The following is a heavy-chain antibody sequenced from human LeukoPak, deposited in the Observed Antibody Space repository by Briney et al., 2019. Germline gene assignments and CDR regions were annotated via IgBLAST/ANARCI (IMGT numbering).Heavy chain of an antibody. CDR1: GGSISSSSYY. CDR3: ARDRRLRYFDWLLPNYSDY. V-gene: IGHV4-39*07. Sequence: SETLSLTCTVSGGSISSSSYYWGWIRQPPGKGLEWIGEINHSGSTNYNPSLKSRVTISVDTSKNQFSLKLSSVTAADTAVYYCARDRRLRYFDWLLPNYSDYWGQGTLVTVSS. D-gene: IGHD3-9*01. CDR2: INHSGST. J-gene: IGHJ4*02.